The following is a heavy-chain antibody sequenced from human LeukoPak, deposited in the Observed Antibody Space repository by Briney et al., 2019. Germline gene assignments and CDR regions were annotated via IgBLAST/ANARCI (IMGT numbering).Heavy chain of an antibody. CDR3: VRHAQWPVGYFDY. D-gene: IGHD6-19*01. V-gene: IGHV4-59*08. J-gene: IGHJ4*02. Sequence: SETLSLTCTVSGGSISSYYWSWIRQPPGKGLEWIGYIYYSGSTNYNPSLKSRVTISVDTSKNQFSLKLSSVTAADTAVYYCVRHAQWPVGYFDYWGQGTLVTVSS. CDR2: IYYSGST. CDR1: GGSISSYY.